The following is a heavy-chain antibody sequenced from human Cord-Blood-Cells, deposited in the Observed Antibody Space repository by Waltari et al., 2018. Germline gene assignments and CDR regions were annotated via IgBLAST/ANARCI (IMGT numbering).Heavy chain of an antibody. V-gene: IGHV4-34*01. CDR3: ARGVGATNYYYYYDMDV. D-gene: IGHD1-26*01. J-gene: IGHJ6*03. CDR1: GGSFSGYY. Sequence: QVQLQQWGAGLLKPSETLSLTCAVYGGSFSGYYWSWIRQPPGTRLAWLGEINHSGSTNYNPTLKSRVAISIDTAKKQVSQKLRSVTAADTAVYYCARGVGATNYYYYYDMDVWGKGTTVTVSS. CDR2: INHSGST.